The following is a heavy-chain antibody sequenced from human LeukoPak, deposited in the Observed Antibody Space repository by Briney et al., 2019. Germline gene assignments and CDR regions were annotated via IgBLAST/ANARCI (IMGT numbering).Heavy chain of an antibody. CDR3: ARGLYSSGWYGYYYHMDV. Sequence: GGSLRLSCAASGFTFSSYWMSWVRQAPGKGLEWVANIKQDGSEKYYVDSVKGRFTISRDNAKNSLYLQMNSLRAEDTAVYYCARGLYSSGWYGYYYHMDVWGKGTTVTVSS. V-gene: IGHV3-7*01. D-gene: IGHD6-19*01. J-gene: IGHJ6*03. CDR2: IKQDGSEK. CDR1: GFTFSSYW.